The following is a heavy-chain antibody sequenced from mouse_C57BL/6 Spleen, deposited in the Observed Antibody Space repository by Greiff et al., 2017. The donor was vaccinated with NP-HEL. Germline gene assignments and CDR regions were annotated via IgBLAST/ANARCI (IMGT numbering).Heavy chain of an antibody. CDR1: GYTFTDYE. CDR2: IDPETGGT. J-gene: IGHJ3*01. D-gene: IGHD1-1*01. CDR3: TDYYGSSEAWFAY. Sequence: QVQLQQSGAELVRPGASVTLSCKASGYTFTDYEMHWVKQTPVHGLEWIGAIDPETGGTASNQKFKGKAILTADKSSSTAYMELRSLTSEDSAVYYCTDYYGSSEAWFAYWGQGTLVTVSA. V-gene: IGHV1-15*01.